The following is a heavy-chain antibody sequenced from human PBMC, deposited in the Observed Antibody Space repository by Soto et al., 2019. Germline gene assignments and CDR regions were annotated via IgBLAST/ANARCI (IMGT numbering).Heavy chain of an antibody. D-gene: IGHD2-15*01. Sequence: ASVKVSCKASGGTFSSYAISWVRQAPGQGLEWMGGIIPIFGTANYAQKFQGRVTITADESTSTAYKELSSLRSEDTAVYYCARDVYCSGGSCYPLQHWGQGTLVTVSS. CDR3: ARDVYCSGGSCYPLQH. CDR1: GGTFSSYA. CDR2: IIPIFGTA. J-gene: IGHJ1*01. V-gene: IGHV1-69*13.